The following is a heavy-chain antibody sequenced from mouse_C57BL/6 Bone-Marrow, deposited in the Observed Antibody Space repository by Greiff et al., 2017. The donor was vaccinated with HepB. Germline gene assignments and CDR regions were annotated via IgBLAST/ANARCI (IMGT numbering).Heavy chain of an antibody. J-gene: IGHJ1*03. V-gene: IGHV1-26*01. Sequence: EVQLQQSGPELVKPGASVKISCKASGYTFTDYYMNWVKQSHGKSLEWIGDINPNDGGTSYNQKFKGKATLTVDKSSSTAYMKLPSLTSEDSAVYYCARCGLLRYLDVDGRGTGTTVT. D-gene: IGHD1-1*01. CDR2: INPNDGGT. CDR1: GYTFTDYY. CDR3: ARCGLLRYLDVDG.